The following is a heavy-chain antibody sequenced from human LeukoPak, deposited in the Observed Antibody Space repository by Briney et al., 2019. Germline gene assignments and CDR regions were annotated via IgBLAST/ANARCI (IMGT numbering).Heavy chain of an antibody. CDR1: GGSISSYY. CDR3: ARDLRYSSGWYDWYFDL. V-gene: IGHV4-59*01. CDR2: IHYSGST. Sequence: SETLSLTCTVSGGSISSYYWRWIRQPPGKGLEWIGYIHYSGSTNYNPSLKSRVTISVDTYKNQFSLKLSSVTAADTAVYYCARDLRYSSGWYDWYFDLWGRGTLVTVSS. D-gene: IGHD6-19*01. J-gene: IGHJ2*01.